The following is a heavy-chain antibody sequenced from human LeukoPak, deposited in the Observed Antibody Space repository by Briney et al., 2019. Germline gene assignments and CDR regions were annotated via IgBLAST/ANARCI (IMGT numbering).Heavy chain of an antibody. V-gene: IGHV4-34*01. J-gene: IGHJ4*02. CDR1: GGSFSGYY. Sequence: SETLSLTCAVYGGSFSGYYWSWLRQPPGKGLEWIGEINHSGSTNYNPSLKSRVTISVDTSKNQFSLKLSSVTAADTAVYYCARVEAIAVAGIFSDYWGQGTLVTVSS. CDR3: ARVEAIAVAGIFSDY. D-gene: IGHD6-19*01. CDR2: INHSGST.